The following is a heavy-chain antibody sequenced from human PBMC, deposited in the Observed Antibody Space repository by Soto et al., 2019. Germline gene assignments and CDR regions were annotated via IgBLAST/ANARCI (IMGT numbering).Heavy chain of an antibody. V-gene: IGHV3-53*01. CDR3: ARGQDYYDSSGVFDY. J-gene: IGHJ4*02. CDR1: GFTVSSNY. D-gene: IGHD3-22*01. Sequence: GGGLIQPGGSLRLSCAASGFTVSSNYMSWVRQAPGKGLEWVSVIYSGGSTYYADSVKGRFTISRDNSKNTLYLQMNSLRAEDTAVYYCARGQDYYDSSGVFDYWGQGTLVTVSS. CDR2: IYSGGST.